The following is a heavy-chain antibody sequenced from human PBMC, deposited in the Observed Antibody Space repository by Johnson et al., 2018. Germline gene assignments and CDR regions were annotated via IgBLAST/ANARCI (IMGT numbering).Heavy chain of an antibody. D-gene: IGHD4-23*01. Sequence: QVQLVESGGVVVQPGRSLRLSCAASGFTFSSYAMHWVRQAPGKGLEWVAVISYDGSHKYYADSVKGRFTISRDYSKNTVSLQMNSLRAEDTAVYYCAREYDGGNAYLFSYFHHWGQGTLVTVSS. CDR2: ISYDGSHK. CDR3: AREYDGGNAYLFSYFHH. J-gene: IGHJ1*01. V-gene: IGHV3-30-3*01. CDR1: GFTFSSYA.